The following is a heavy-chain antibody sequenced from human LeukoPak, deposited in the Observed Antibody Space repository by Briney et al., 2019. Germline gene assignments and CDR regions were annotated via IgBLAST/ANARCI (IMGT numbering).Heavy chain of an antibody. CDR1: GFTFSNYG. CDR2: ISSSSSYI. D-gene: IGHD3-22*01. CDR3: ARSRSGYYEDF. Sequence: GGSLRLSCAASGFTFSNYGMSWVRQAPGKGLEWVSSISSSSSYIYYADSVKGRFTISRDNAKDSLSLQVNSLSAEDTAVYYCARSRSGYYEDFWGQGTLVTVSS. J-gene: IGHJ4*02. V-gene: IGHV3-21*01.